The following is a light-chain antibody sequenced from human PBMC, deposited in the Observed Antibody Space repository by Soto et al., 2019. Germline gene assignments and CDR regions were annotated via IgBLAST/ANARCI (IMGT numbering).Light chain of an antibody. Sequence: EIVMTQSPVTLSVFPWERATLSCRASQSVGATVAWYHQRPGQAPRLLISGASTRATGVPARVSASGSGTAFTLAIASLQSDDFGVYSCQQYADWPTTFGQGTRVEIK. J-gene: IGKJ1*01. CDR1: QSVGAT. CDR3: QQYADWPTT. CDR2: GAS. V-gene: IGKV3-15*01.